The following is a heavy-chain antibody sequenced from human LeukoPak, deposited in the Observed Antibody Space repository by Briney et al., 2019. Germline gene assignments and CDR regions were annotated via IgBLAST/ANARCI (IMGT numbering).Heavy chain of an antibody. J-gene: IGHJ4*02. CDR1: GFTVSSND. CDR3: ARDHDY. Sequence: GGSLRLFCAASGFTVSSNDMSWVRQAPGKGLEWVSLLYRGGSTYYADSVKGRFTISRDNSENTVYLQMNSLRAEDTAVYYCARDHDYWGQGTLVTVSS. CDR2: LYRGGST. V-gene: IGHV3-53*01.